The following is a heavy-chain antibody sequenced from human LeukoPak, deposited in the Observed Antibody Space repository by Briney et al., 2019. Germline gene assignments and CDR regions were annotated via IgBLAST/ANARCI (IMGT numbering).Heavy chain of an antibody. D-gene: IGHD2-2*01. CDR1: GYSFTSYW. CDR3: AALGYCSSTGCYYNWFDP. CDR2: IDPSDSYT. V-gene: IGHV5-10-1*01. J-gene: IGHJ5*02. Sequence: GESLKISCKGSGYSFTSYWISWVRQMPGKGLEWMGRIDPSDSYTNYSPSFQGHVTISADKSISTAYLQWSSLKASDTAMYYCAALGYCSSTGCYYNWFDPWGQGTLVTVSS.